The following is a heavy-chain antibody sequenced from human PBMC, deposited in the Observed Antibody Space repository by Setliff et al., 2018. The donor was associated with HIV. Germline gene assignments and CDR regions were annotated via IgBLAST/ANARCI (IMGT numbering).Heavy chain of an antibody. J-gene: IGHJ6*03. CDR2: IYASDSSGST. V-gene: IGHV4-61*09. CDR3: ARRDSDNGNDYYYVGV. CDR1: GGIISSDSFF. D-gene: IGHD1-1*01. Sequence: PSETLSLTCTVSGGIISSDSFFWSWIRQPAGQGLAWIGHIYASDSSGSTNYNPSLKRRVTISLDTSKYTLSLQMNSLRVEDTAIYFCARRDSDNGNDYYYVGVWGKGTTVTVSS.